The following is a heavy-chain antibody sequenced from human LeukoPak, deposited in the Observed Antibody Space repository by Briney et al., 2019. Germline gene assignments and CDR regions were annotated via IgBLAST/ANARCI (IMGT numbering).Heavy chain of an antibody. CDR2: INHSGST. J-gene: IGHJ4*02. Sequence: SETLSLTCAVYGGCFSGYYWSWIRQPPGKGLEWIGEINHSGSTNYNSSLKSRVTISVDTSKNQFSLKLSSVTAADTAVYYCARGPSAVAGLSRWGQGTPVTVSS. V-gene: IGHV4-34*01. D-gene: IGHD6-19*01. CDR1: GGCFSGYY. CDR3: ARGPSAVAGLSR.